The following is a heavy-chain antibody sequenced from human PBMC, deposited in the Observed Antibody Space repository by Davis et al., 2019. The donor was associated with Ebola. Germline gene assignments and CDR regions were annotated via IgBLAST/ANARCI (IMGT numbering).Heavy chain of an antibody. CDR2: IYSSANT. CDR3: ARTYYYDSSGYYFYYYYGMDV. Sequence: PSETLSLTCTVSGDSVSSSSCYWAWIRQSPGKGLEWIGSIYSSANTYYNPSLKSRVTISVDTSKNQFSLKLSSVTAADTAVYYCARTYYYDSSGYYFYYYYGMDVWGQGTTVTVSS. D-gene: IGHD3-22*01. J-gene: IGHJ6*02. CDR1: GDSVSSSSCY. V-gene: IGHV4-39*07.